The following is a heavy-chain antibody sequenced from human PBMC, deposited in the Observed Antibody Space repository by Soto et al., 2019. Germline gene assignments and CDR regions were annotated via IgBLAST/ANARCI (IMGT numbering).Heavy chain of an antibody. CDR2: ISSSSSYT. CDR3: ARREQLVPYYYYGMDV. V-gene: IGHV3-11*06. D-gene: IGHD6-6*01. J-gene: IGHJ6*02. Sequence: GGSLRLSCAASGFTFSDYYMSWIRQAPGKGLEWVSYISSSSSYTNYADSVKGRFTISRDNAKNSLYLQMNSLRAEDTAVYYCARREQLVPYYYYGMDVWGQGTTVTVSS. CDR1: GFTFSDYY.